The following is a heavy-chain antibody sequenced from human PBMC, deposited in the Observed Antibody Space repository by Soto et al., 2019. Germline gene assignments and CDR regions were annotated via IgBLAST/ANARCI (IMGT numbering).Heavy chain of an antibody. CDR1: GGTFSSYA. CDR2: IIPIFGTA. J-gene: IGHJ5*02. D-gene: IGHD4-17*01. CDR3: ARDQGDGDYAFWWFDP. V-gene: IGHV1-69*12. Sequence: QVQLVQSGAEVKNPGSSVKVSCKASGGTFSSYAISWVRQAPGQGLEWMGGIIPIFGTANYAQKFQGRVTITADESTSTAYMELSSLRSEDTAVYYCARDQGDGDYAFWWFDPWGQGTLVTVSS.